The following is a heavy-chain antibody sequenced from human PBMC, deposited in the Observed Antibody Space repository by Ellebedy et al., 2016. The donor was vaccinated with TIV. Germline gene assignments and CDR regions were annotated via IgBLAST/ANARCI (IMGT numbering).Heavy chain of an antibody. D-gene: IGHD4-23*01. Sequence: GESLKIFCVASGFTLGDHYIDWVRQAPGKGLEYVSAISSNGGSTYYADSVKGRFTISRDNSKNTLYLQMSSLRAEDTAVYYCVKDFDGGFDYWGQGTLVTVSS. V-gene: IGHV3-64D*06. J-gene: IGHJ4*02. CDR1: GFTLGDHY. CDR3: VKDFDGGFDY. CDR2: ISSNGGST.